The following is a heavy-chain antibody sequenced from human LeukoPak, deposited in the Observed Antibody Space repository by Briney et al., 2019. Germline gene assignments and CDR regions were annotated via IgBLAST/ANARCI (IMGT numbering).Heavy chain of an antibody. CDR2: IYYSGSS. CDR3: ARDSPMVRGLIGYFDL. CDR1: GVSISGYY. V-gene: IGHV4-59*01. J-gene: IGHJ2*01. Sequence: SETLSLTCTVSGVSISGYYWSCIRQPPGKGLEWIGYIYYSGSSNYNPSLKSRVTISVDTSKNQFSLNLSSVTAADTAEYYCARDSPMVRGLIGYFDLWGRGTLVTVSS. D-gene: IGHD3-10*01.